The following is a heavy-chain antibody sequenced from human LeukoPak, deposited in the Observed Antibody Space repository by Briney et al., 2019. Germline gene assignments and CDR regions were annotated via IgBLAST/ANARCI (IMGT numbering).Heavy chain of an antibody. CDR2: ISYDGSNK. D-gene: IGHD1-26*01. CDR3: AKDVVGATGGRLDY. J-gene: IGHJ4*02. Sequence: GGSLRLSCPASGFTFSSYGMHWVRQAPGKGLEWVAVISYDGSNKYYADSVKGRFTISRDNSKNTLYLQMNSLRAEDTAVYYCAKDVVGATGGRLDYWGQGTLVTVSS. V-gene: IGHV3-30*18. CDR1: GFTFSSYG.